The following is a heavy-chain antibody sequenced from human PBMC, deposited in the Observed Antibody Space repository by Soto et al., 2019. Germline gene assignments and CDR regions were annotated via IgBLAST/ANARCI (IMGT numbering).Heavy chain of an antibody. CDR1: GFTFRSYA. D-gene: IGHD6-13*01. CDR2: ISYDGTNK. V-gene: IGHV3-30*01. CDR3: ARGDSNSWSDF. Sequence: QVQPVESGGGVVQPGRSLRLSCAASGFTFRSYAMDWVRQAPGKGLEWVAVISYDGTNKYYADSVKGRFTISRDNSKNTLSLQMNSLRPEDTAVYYCARGDSNSWSDFWGQGTLVTVSS. J-gene: IGHJ4*02.